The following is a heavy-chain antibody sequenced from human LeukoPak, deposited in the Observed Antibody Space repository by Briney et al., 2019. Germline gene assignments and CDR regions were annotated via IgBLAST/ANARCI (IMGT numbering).Heavy chain of an antibody. J-gene: IGHJ4*02. CDR3: ARESSGSSSLGY. Sequence: ASVKVSCKASGYTFTSYDINWVRQATGQGLEWMGWMNPNSGNTGYAQKFQGRVTMTRNTSRSTAYMELSSLRSEDTAVYYCARESSGSSSLGYWGQGTLVTVSS. V-gene: IGHV1-8*01. D-gene: IGHD6-6*01. CDR2: MNPNSGNT. CDR1: GYTFTSYD.